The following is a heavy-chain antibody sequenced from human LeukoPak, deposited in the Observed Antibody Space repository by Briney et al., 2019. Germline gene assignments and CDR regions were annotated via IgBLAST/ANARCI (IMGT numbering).Heavy chain of an antibody. D-gene: IGHD3-9*01. V-gene: IGHV3-48*03. CDR2: ISSSGSLI. CDR1: GFTLSSYE. Sequence: GGSLRLSCAASGFTLSSYEMNWVRQAPGKGLEWVSYISSSGSLIYYADSVKGRFTISRDNAKNSLYLQMNSLRAEDMAVYYCARDLWGRYDILTGLSYWGQGTLVTVSS. J-gene: IGHJ4*02. CDR3: ARDLWGRYDILTGLSY.